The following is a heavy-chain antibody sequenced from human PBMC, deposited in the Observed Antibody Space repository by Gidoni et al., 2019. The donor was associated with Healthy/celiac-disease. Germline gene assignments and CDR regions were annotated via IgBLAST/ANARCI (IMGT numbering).Heavy chain of an antibody. CDR2: IWYDGSNK. Sequence: QVQLVESGGGVVQPGRSLRLPCAASGFTFSRYGMHWVRQAPGKGLEWVAVIWYDGSNKYYADSVKGRFTISRDNSKNTLYLQMNSLRAEDTAVYYCARDRGDSSGYYNGYFDYWGQGTLVTVSS. J-gene: IGHJ4*02. V-gene: IGHV3-33*01. CDR3: ARDRGDSSGYYNGYFDY. D-gene: IGHD3-22*01. CDR1: GFTFSRYG.